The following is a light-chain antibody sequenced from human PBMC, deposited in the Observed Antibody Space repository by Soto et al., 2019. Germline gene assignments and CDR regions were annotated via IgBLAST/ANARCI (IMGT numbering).Light chain of an antibody. J-gene: IGKJ1*01. V-gene: IGKV3-11*01. CDR2: DAS. CDR1: QSISSD. CDR3: QQRSSWPRT. Sequence: EIVLTQSPATLSLSPGARATLSCRARQSISSDLAWYQQKPGQAPRLFIYDASNRVTGIPARFRGSGSGTDFTLTISTLEPEDFAVYYCQQRSSWPRTVVQGTKVEIK.